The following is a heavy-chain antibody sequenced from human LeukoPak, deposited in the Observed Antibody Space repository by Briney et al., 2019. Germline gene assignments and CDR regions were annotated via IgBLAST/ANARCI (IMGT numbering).Heavy chain of an antibody. CDR3: ARSPQYYGSGDY. CDR1: GYTFTSYD. CDR2: MNPNSGNT. D-gene: IGHD3-10*01. Sequence: APVKVSCKASGYTFTSYDINWVRQATGQGLEWMGWMNPNSGNTGYAQKFQGRVTMTRNTSISTAYMELSSLRSEDTAVYYCARSPQYYGSGDYWGQGTLVTVSS. J-gene: IGHJ4*02. V-gene: IGHV1-8*01.